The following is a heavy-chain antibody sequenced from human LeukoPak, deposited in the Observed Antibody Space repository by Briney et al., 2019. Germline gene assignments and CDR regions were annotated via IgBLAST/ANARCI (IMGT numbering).Heavy chain of an antibody. V-gene: IGHV3-21*01. CDR1: GFTFRSYS. Sequence: GGSLRLSCAASGFTFRSYSMNWVRQAPGKGLEWVSSISSSSRYIYYADSVKGRFTISRDNAKNSLYLQMNSLRAEDTAVYYCARETYCTNTSCPIGDHFDYWGQGTLVTVSS. CDR2: ISSSSRYI. CDR3: ARETYCTNTSCPIGDHFDY. D-gene: IGHD2-2*01. J-gene: IGHJ4*02.